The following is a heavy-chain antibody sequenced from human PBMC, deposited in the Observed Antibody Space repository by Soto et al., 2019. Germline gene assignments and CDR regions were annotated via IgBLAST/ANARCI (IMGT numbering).Heavy chain of an antibody. CDR1: GGSFSGYY. CDR3: ARATISVYYYYGMDV. V-gene: IGHV4-34*01. CDR2: INHSGST. Sequence: ETLSLTCAVYGGSFSGYYWSWIRQPPGKGLEWIGEINHSGSTNYNPSLKSRVTISVDTSKNQFSLKLSSVTAADTAVYYCARATISVYYYYGMDVWGQGTTVTVSS. J-gene: IGHJ6*02. D-gene: IGHD3-3*01.